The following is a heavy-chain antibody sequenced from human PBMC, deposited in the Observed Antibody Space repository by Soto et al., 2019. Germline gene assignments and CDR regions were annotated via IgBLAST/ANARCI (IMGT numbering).Heavy chain of an antibody. J-gene: IGHJ4*02. V-gene: IGHV2-70*11. D-gene: IGHD3-22*01. Sequence: SGPTLVNPTPTLTLTCTFSGFSLSTSGMSMSWIRQPPGKALEWLARIDWDDDKYYSTSLKTRLTISKDTSKNQVVLTMTNMYPVDTATYHCARIKGSGYPFDYWGQGTLVTVSS. CDR1: GFSLSTSGMS. CDR2: IDWDDDK. CDR3: ARIKGSGYPFDY.